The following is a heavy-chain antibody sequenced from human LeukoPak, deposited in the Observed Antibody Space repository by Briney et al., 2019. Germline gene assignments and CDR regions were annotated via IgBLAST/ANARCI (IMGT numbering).Heavy chain of an antibody. V-gene: IGHV4-59*01. CDR2: IYYSGST. J-gene: IGHJ3*02. CDR3: ARCPRAAFDI. Sequence: PSETLSLTCTVSSGSISSYYWSWIRQPPGKGLECIGYIYYSGSTNYNPSLKSRVTISVDTSKNQFSLKLSSVTAADTAVYYCARCPRAAFDIWGQGTMVTVSS. CDR1: SGSISSYY.